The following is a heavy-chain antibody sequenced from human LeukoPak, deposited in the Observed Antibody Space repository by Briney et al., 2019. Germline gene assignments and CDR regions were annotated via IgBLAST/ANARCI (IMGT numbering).Heavy chain of an antibody. V-gene: IGHV4-59*01. CDR2: IYYSEST. Sequence: PSETLSLTCTVSGDSISNYYWSWIRQPPGKGLEWIGYIYYSESTNYNPSLKSRVTISVDTSKNQFSLKLSSVTAADTAVYYCARADAYFGVAAYYYYGMDVWGQGTTVTVSS. D-gene: IGHD3-3*01. CDR3: ARADAYFGVAAYYYYGMDV. J-gene: IGHJ6*02. CDR1: GDSISNYY.